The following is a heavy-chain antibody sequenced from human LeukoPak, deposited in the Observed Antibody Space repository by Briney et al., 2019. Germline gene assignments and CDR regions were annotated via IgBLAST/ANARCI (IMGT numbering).Heavy chain of an antibody. CDR2: IYSGGST. D-gene: IGHD2-21*01. V-gene: IGHV3-53*01. J-gene: IGHJ1*01. CDR3: ASAREYCGSAECYEYFQH. Sequence: GSLRLSCAASGFSVGTNSMSWVRQSPGKGLEWVSVIYSGGSTYYADSVNGRFTISRDNSRNTLSLQMNSLRAEDTALYYCASAREYCGSAECYEYFQHWGQGTLVTVS. CDR1: GFSVGTNS.